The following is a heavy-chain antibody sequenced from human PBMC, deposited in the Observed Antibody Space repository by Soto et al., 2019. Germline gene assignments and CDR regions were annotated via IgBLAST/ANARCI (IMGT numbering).Heavy chain of an antibody. Sequence: QLQLQESGPGLVKPSETLSLTCTVSGGSISSSSYYWGWIRQPPGKGLEWIGSIYYSGSTYYNPSLKSRVTISVDTSKNQLSLKLSSVTAADTAVYYCARRPYDFWSGYDIYYFDYWGQGTLVTVSS. J-gene: IGHJ4*02. CDR2: IYYSGST. CDR1: GGSISSSSYY. CDR3: ARRPYDFWSGYDIYYFDY. V-gene: IGHV4-39*01. D-gene: IGHD3-3*01.